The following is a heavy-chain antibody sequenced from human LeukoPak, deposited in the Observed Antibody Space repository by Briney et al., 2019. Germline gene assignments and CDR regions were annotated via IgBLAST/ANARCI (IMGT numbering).Heavy chain of an antibody. D-gene: IGHD4-17*01. J-gene: IGHJ2*01. CDR3: ARRAVTDWYFDL. Sequence: PGGSLRLSCAASGFSVSRNYMFWVRQAPGKGLEWVSVFSSGGKTDYAESVKGRFTISRHNSKNTVYLQMNSLRAEDTAPYYCARRAVTDWYFDLWGRGTLVTVFS. CDR1: GFSVSRNY. V-gene: IGHV3-53*04. CDR2: FSSGGKT.